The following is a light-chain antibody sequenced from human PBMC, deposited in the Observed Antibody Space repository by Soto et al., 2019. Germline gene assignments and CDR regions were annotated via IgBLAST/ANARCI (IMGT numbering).Light chain of an antibody. Sequence: NFMLTQPHSVSESPGKTVIISCTRSSGSIASNYVQWYQQRPGSAPTIVIYEDNQRPPGVPHRFSGSVDSSSNSASLTISGLKTEDEADYYCHSYESNNVVFGGGTKLTVL. CDR2: EDN. J-gene: IGLJ3*02. CDR3: HSYESNNVV. CDR1: SGSIASNY. V-gene: IGLV6-57*03.